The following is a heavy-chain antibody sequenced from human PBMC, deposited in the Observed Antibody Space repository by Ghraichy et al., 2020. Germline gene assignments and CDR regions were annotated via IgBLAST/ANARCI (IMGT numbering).Heavy chain of an antibody. CDR2: INSDGGSV. CDR3: ARDPEANWNYGHFDY. Sequence: GGSLRLSCVASGLTFSSYWIHWVRQAPGKGLVWVSRINSDGGSVTYADSVKGRFTISRDNVKNTLYLQMNSLSAEDTAVYYCARDPEANWNYGHFDYWGQGTLVTVPS. CDR1: GLTFSSYW. V-gene: IGHV3-74*01. D-gene: IGHD1-7*01. J-gene: IGHJ4*02.